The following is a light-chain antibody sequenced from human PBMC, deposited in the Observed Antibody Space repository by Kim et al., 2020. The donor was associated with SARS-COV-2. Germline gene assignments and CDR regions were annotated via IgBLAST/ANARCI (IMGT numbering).Light chain of an antibody. Sequence: DIQMTQSPSSLSASVGDRVTITCRASQSVSGWLNWYQQKPGKAPHLLIYRTSTLQTGVPPRFSVSASGTDFTLTINTLQPEDFATYYCQQSYNFPRTFGQGTKVDIK. CDR3: QQSYNFPRT. CDR1: QSVSGW. CDR2: RTS. J-gene: IGKJ1*01. V-gene: IGKV1-39*01.